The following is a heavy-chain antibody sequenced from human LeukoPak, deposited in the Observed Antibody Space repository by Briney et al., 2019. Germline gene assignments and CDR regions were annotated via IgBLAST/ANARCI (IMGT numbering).Heavy chain of an antibody. Sequence: ASVKVSCKASGYTFTSYAMHWVRQAPGQRLEWMGWINAGNGNTKYSQKFQGRVTITRDTSASTAYMELSSLRSEDTVVYYCARRRLVGYYYYYGMDVWGKGTTVTVSS. CDR1: GYTFTSYA. J-gene: IGHJ6*04. CDR2: INAGNGNT. V-gene: IGHV1-3*01. CDR3: ARRRLVGYYYYYGMDV. D-gene: IGHD3-9*01.